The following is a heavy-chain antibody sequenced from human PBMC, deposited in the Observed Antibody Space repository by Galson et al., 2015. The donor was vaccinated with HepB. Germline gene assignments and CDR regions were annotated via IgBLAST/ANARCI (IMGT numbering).Heavy chain of an antibody. CDR3: AISRGVMTGPTTTDY. CDR2: FDPEDGET. D-gene: IGHD1-1*01. CDR1: GYTLTELS. V-gene: IGHV1-24*01. J-gene: IGHJ4*02. Sequence: SVKVSCKVSGYTLTELSMHWVRQAPGKGLEWMGGFDPEDGETIYAQKFQGRVTMTEDTSTDIAYMELSSLRSEDTAVYYCAISRGVMTGPTTTDYWGQGTLVTVSS.